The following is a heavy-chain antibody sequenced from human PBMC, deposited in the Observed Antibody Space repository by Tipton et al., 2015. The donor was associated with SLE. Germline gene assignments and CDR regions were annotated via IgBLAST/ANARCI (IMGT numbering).Heavy chain of an antibody. V-gene: IGHV4-39*07. CDR3: ARGHERHYDSPNFDI. J-gene: IGHJ3*02. CDR1: GGSISSSSNY. Sequence: GLVKPSETLSLTCTVSGGSISSSSNYWGWIRQPPGKGLEWIGSVYYSGNTHYNPSLKSRVTISVDTSKNQFSLKLTSVTAADTAVYYCARGHERHYDSPNFDIWGQGTMVTVSS. CDR2: VYYSGNT. D-gene: IGHD5-12*01.